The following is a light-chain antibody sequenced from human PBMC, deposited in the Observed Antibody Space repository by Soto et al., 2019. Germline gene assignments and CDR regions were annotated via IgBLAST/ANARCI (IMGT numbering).Light chain of an antibody. CDR3: QKSYSTPWT. Sequence: DIQLTQFAFFLSASVGGRVIIMCRASQTISNYLDWYQQKPGQVPKLLISATSSLQGGVPSRFSGSRSGTNFTLTISSLQPEDFATYYCQKSYSTPWTFGQGTKVDIK. V-gene: IGKV1-39*01. J-gene: IGKJ1*01. CDR2: ATS. CDR1: QTISNY.